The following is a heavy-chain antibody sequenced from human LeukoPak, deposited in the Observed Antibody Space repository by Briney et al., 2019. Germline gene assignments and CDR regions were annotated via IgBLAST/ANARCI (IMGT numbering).Heavy chain of an antibody. V-gene: IGHV4-34*01. CDR1: GGSFSGYY. Sequence: SETLSLTCAVYGGSFSGYYWSWIRQPPGKGLEWIGEINHSGSTNYNPSLKSRVTISVDTSKNQFSLKLSSVTAADTAVYYCARGQRVGYYYYYYMDVWGKGTTVTVSS. CDR3: ARGQRVGYYYYYYMDV. D-gene: IGHD1-1*01. CDR2: INHSGST. J-gene: IGHJ6*03.